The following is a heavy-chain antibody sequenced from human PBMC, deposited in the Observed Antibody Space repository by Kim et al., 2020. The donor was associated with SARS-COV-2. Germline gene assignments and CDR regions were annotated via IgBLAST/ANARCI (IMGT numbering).Heavy chain of an antibody. D-gene: IGHD3-10*01. V-gene: IGHV4-34*01. Sequence: PSLKSRVTISVDPSKNQFSLKLSSVTAADTAVYYCARSPYGSGTADAFDIWGQGTMVTVSS. J-gene: IGHJ3*02. CDR3: ARSPYGSGTADAFDI.